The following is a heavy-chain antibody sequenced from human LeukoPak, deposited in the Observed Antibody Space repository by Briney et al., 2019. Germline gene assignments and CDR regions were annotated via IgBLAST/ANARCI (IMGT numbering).Heavy chain of an antibody. CDR3: ASDDALET. CDR1: GFMFIGYG. J-gene: IGHJ3*02. Sequence: GGSLRLSCEASGFMFIGYGVHWVRQTPGGGLEWVAFIRFDGRYEYYTHSVNGRFTISRDNSRNTLYLQMRSLRSEDTAVYYCASDDALETWGQGTRVTVSS. V-gene: IGHV3-30*02. CDR2: IRFDGRYE.